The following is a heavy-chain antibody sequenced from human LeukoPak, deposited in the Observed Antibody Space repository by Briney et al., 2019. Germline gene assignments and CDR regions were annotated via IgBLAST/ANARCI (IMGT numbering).Heavy chain of an antibody. J-gene: IGHJ4*02. Sequence: GGSLRLSCAASGFTFDDYGMSWVRQVPGKGLVWVSRINSDESRTNYADSVKGRFTISRDNAKNTLYLHMNSLRAEDTAVYYCTANFNYWGQGTLVTVSS. CDR2: INSDESRT. V-gene: IGHV3-74*01. CDR1: GFTFDDYG. CDR3: TANFNY.